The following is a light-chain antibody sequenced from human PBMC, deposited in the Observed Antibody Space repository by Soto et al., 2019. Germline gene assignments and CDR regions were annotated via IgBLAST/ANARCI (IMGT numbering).Light chain of an antibody. CDR1: QGIRRW. V-gene: IGKV1-12*01. CDR3: QQANSFTIT. CDR2: AAS. J-gene: IGKJ5*01. Sequence: DIHMTRSPSSVSASVGNIFTITCRASQGIRRWLAWYQQKPGKAPNLLIYAASSLQSGVPSRFSGSGSGIDFTLTISSLQPEDFATYYCQQANSFTITFGQGTRLEIK.